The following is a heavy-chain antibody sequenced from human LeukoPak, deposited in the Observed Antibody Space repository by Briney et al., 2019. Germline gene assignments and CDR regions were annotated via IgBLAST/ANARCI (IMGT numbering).Heavy chain of an antibody. J-gene: IGHJ4*02. CDR2: IYYSGST. D-gene: IGHD5-18*01. CDR1: GGSISSSSYY. Sequence: PSETLSLTCTVSGGSISSSSYYWGWIRQPPGKGLEWIGSIYYSGSTYYNPSLKSRVTISVDTSKNQFSLKLSSVTAADTAVYYCARGTAMVRYFDYWGQGTLVTVSS. CDR3: ARGTAMVRYFDY. V-gene: IGHV4-39*07.